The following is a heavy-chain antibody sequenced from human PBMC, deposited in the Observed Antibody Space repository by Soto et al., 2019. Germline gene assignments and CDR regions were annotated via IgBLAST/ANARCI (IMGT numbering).Heavy chain of an antibody. CDR1: GFIFSNYA. CDR3: ANRPLAHLCCAY. V-gene: IGHV3-23*01. CDR2: ISGNGGST. D-gene: IGHD2-2*01. J-gene: IGHJ4*02. Sequence: EVQLLDSGGGLVQPGGSLRLSCAASGFIFSNYAMSWVRQAPGTGLEWVSTISGNGGSTYYADSVKGRFTISRDNSKNPLFLHMTSMRAAETAVDYCANRPLAHLCCAYGGKGTVVTVSS.